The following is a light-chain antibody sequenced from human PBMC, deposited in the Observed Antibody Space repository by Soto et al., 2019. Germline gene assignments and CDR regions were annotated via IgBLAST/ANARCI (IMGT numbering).Light chain of an antibody. J-gene: IGKJ1*01. Sequence: AIQMTHSPSSLSASVGDRVTISCRASHDIRNTVAWYQEKPGEAPKLLIFAASNRQSGVPSRFSGSGSVTDYTLDITGLQPEDFATYYCLQYYNFSWTFGQGTKVDIK. CDR3: LQYYNFSWT. V-gene: IGKV1-6*01. CDR2: AAS. CDR1: HDIRNT.